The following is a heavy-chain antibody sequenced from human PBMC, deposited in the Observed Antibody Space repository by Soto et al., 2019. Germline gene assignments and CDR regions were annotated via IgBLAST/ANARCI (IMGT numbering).Heavy chain of an antibody. CDR3: ARVGGGYQLLSYYYYGMDV. CDR2: ISSSSSYI. CDR1: GFTFSSYS. V-gene: IGHV3-21*01. J-gene: IGHJ6*02. D-gene: IGHD2-2*01. Sequence: GGPLRLSCAASGFTFSSYSMNWVRQAPGKGLEWVSSISSSSSYIYYADSVKGRFTISRDNAKNSLYLQMNSLRAEDTAVYYCARVGGGYQLLSYYYYGMDVWGQGTTVTVSS.